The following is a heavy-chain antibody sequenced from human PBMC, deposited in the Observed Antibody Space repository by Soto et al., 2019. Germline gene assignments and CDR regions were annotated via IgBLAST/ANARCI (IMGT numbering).Heavy chain of an antibody. CDR1: GGTFSSYA. J-gene: IGHJ6*02. D-gene: IGHD6-19*01. Sequence: QVQLVQSGAEVKRPGSSVKVSCKASGGTFSSYAISWVRQAPGQGLEWMGGIIPIFGTANYAQKFQGRVTITADESTSTAYMELSSLRSEDTAVYYCASSRQWGGPYYYGMDVWGQGTTVTVSS. V-gene: IGHV1-69*01. CDR2: IIPIFGTA. CDR3: ASSRQWGGPYYYGMDV.